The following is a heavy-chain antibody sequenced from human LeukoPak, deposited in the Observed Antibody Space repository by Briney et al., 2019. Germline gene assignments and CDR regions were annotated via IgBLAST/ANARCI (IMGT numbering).Heavy chain of an antibody. CDR2: ISGSGGSA. V-gene: IGHV3-23*01. J-gene: IGHJ4*02. CDR1: GFTFSSYA. CDR3: ARDYDFHASPFDY. Sequence: GGSLRLSCAASGFTFSSYAMSWVRQAPGKGLEWVSAISGSGGSAYYADSVKGRFTISRDNSKNTLYLQMNSLRAEDTAVYYCARDYDFHASPFDYWGQGTLVTVSS. D-gene: IGHD3-3*01.